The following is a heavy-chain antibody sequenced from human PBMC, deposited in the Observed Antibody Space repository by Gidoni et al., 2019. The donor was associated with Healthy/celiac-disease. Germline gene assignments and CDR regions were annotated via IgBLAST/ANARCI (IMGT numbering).Heavy chain of an antibody. D-gene: IGHD3-10*01. Sequence: QVQLVESGGGVVQPGRSLRLSCADSGFTFSSSAMHWVRQAPGKGLEWVAVISYDGSNKYYADSVKGRFTISRDNSKNTLYLQMNSLRAEDTAVYYCASGHRPEVWFGEQGAFDYWGQGTLVTVSS. V-gene: IGHV3-30-3*01. CDR2: ISYDGSNK. J-gene: IGHJ4*01. CDR1: GFTFSSSA. CDR3: ASGHRPEVWFGEQGAFDY.